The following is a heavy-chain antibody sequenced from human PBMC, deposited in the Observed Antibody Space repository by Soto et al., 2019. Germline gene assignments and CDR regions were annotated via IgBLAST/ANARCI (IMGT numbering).Heavy chain of an antibody. D-gene: IGHD3-3*01. CDR2: IHYSGST. J-gene: IGHJ5*02. CDR3: ARGRGDSYYDFWSGYSVPNWFDP. Sequence: SETLSLTCTVSGGSISSGGYYWSWIRQHPGKGLEWIGYIHYSGSTYYNPSLKSRVTISVDTSKNQFSLKLSSVTAADTAVYYCARGRGDSYYDFWSGYSVPNWFDPWGQGTLVTVSS. CDR1: GGSISSGGYY. V-gene: IGHV4-31*03.